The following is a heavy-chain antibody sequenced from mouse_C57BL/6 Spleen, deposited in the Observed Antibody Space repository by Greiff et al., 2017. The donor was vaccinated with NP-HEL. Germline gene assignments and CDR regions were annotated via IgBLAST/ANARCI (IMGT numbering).Heavy chain of an antibody. D-gene: IGHD2-4*01. J-gene: IGHJ3*01. V-gene: IGHV1-59*01. CDR3: ARGGYDYPWFAY. CDR1: GYTFTSYW. Sequence: VQLQQPGAELVRPGTSVKLSCKASGYTFTSYWMHWVKQRPGQGLEWIGVIDPSDSYTNYNQKFKGKATLTVDTSSSTAYMQLSSLTSEDSAVYYCARGGYDYPWFAYWGQGTLVTVSA. CDR2: IDPSDSYT.